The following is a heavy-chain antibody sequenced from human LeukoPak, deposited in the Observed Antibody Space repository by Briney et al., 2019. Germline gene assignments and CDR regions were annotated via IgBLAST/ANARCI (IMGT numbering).Heavy chain of an antibody. Sequence: GGSPRLSCAASGFTFSSYAMSWVRQAPGKGLEWVSAISGSGGSTYYADSVKGRFTISRDNSKNTLYLQMNSLRAEDTAVYYCAKGVYYYDSSGYYYTYYFDYWGQGTLVTVSS. CDR1: GFTFSSYA. CDR2: ISGSGGST. V-gene: IGHV3-23*01. J-gene: IGHJ4*02. D-gene: IGHD3-22*01. CDR3: AKGVYYYDSSGYYYTYYFDY.